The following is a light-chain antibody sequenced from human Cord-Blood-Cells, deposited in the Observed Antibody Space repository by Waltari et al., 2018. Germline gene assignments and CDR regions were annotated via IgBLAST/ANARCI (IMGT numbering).Light chain of an antibody. J-gene: IGKJ1*01. CDR2: AAS. CDR3: QQSYSTLRT. Sequence: DIQMTQSPSSLSASVGDRVPITCRASQSISSYLNWYQQKPGKAPKLLIYAASSLQSGVPSRFSGSGSGTDFTLTISSLQPEDFVTYYCQQSYSTLRTFGQGTKVEIK. CDR1: QSISSY. V-gene: IGKV1-39*01.